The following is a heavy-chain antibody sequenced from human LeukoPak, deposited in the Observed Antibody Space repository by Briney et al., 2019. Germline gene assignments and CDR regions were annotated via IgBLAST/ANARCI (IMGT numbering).Heavy chain of an antibody. CDR3: ARFRLRSRGSGSSPDDY. V-gene: IGHV4-4*02. J-gene: IGHJ4*02. D-gene: IGHD3-10*01. CDR2: ISHGGRI. CDR1: GGSISSNNW. Sequence: SETLSLTCAVSGGSISSNNWWSWVRQPPGKGLEWIGEISHGGRINYNPSLESRVTISVDTSNNQFSLKLNSVTAADTAVYYCARFRLRSRGSGSSPDDYWGQGTLVTVSS.